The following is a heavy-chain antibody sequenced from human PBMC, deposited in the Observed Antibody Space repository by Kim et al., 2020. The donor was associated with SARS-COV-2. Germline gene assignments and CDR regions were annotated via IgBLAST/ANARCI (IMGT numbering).Heavy chain of an antibody. D-gene: IGHD3-22*01. CDR3: ALTSSAFFGGLDE. Sequence: NYPRSVTGRFAISRDNVKNTFYLKMNRLTADDTAIYYCALTSSAFFGGLDEWGRGTRVTVSS. V-gene: IGHV3-53*01. J-gene: IGHJ4*02.